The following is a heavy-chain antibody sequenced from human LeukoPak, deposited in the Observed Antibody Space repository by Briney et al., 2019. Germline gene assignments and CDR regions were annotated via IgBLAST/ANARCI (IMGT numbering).Heavy chain of an antibody. Sequence: PGGSLRLSCAASGFTFSSYEMSWVRQAPGKGLEWVGRIKNKPDGGATDYAAPVKGRFTISRDDSKNTLYLQMNSLKTEDTAVYYCTTDWRYFGPGWGQGTLVTVSS. CDR3: TTDWRYFGPG. CDR1: GFTFSSYE. CDR2: IKNKPDGGAT. D-gene: IGHD3-9*01. J-gene: IGHJ4*02. V-gene: IGHV3-15*01.